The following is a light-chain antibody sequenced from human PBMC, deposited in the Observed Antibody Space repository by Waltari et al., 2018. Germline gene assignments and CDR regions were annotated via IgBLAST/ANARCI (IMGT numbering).Light chain of an antibody. CDR2: DVT. CDR3: CSFRSSSTWV. Sequence: QSALTQPASVSGSPGQSITISCTGTSSDVGGYNYVSWYQQHPGKAPKLMVYDVTNRPSGVSNRFSGSKSGNTAALTISELQAEDEADYYCCSFRSSSTWVFGGGTKLTVL. CDR1: SSDVGGYNY. V-gene: IGLV2-14*01. J-gene: IGLJ3*02.